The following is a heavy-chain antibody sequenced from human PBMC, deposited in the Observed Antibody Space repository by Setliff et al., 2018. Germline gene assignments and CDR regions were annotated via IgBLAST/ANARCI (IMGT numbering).Heavy chain of an antibody. V-gene: IGHV4-38-2*01. D-gene: IGHD3-3*01. J-gene: IGHJ5*02. CDR2: IHHRGST. CDR3: ASGVPNYDFWSGYYTGSYWFDP. CDR1: SYSISRGYY. Sequence: PSETLSLTCDVSSYSISRGYYWGWIRQPPGKGLEWIGSIHHRGSTYYNPSLKSRVTTLVDTSKNHFSLKLSSVTAADTAVYYCASGVPNYDFWSGYYTGSYWFDPWGQGTLVTVSS.